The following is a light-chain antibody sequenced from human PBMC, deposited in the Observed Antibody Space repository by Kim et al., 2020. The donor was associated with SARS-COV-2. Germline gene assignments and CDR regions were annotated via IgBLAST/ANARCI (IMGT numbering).Light chain of an antibody. CDR2: WAS. Sequence: DIVMTQSPDSLAVSLCERATINCKSSQSVLYSSTNKNYLAWYQQKPGQPPKLLIYWASTRESGVPDRFSGSGSGTDFTLTISSLQAEDVAVYYCQQYYSSPRTFGQGTKVEIK. V-gene: IGKV4-1*01. J-gene: IGKJ1*01. CDR3: QQYYSSPRT. CDR1: QSVLYSSTNKNY.